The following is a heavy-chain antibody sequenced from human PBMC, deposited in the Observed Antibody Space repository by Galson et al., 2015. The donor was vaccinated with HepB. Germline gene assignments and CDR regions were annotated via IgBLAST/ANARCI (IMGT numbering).Heavy chain of an antibody. J-gene: IGHJ5*02. CDR2: INGRGSTT. Sequence: SLRLSCAGSGFTFRHHAMAWIRQAPGKGLEWVSGINGRGSTTYYSDAVKGRFSISRDNSKNAVFLQMDNLKVDDTATYYCVKEGAWFGGDWFDPWGQGTLVTV. CDR1: GFTFRHHA. V-gene: IGHV3-23*01. D-gene: IGHD3-16*01. CDR3: VKEGAWFGGDWFDP.